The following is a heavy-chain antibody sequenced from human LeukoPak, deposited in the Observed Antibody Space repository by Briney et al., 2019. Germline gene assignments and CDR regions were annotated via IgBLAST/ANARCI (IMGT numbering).Heavy chain of an antibody. CDR1: GFTSSSYW. V-gene: IGHV3-74*01. D-gene: IGHD5-12*01. J-gene: IGHJ5*02. CDR2: INSDGSST. Sequence: GGSLRLSCAASGFTSSSYWTHWVRQAPGKGLVWVSRINSDGSSTSYADSVKGRFTISRDNAKNTLYLQMNSLRAEDTAVYYCARPLYSGYDLVELGPWGQGTLVTVSS. CDR3: ARPLYSGYDLVELGP.